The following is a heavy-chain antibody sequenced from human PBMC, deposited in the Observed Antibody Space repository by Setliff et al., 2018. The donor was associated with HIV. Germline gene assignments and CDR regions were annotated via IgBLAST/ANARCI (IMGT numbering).Heavy chain of an antibody. J-gene: IGHJ1*01. CDR2: INHCGST. CDR3: ARARRAGSGPKYFQH. Sequence: KPSETLSLTCAVYGGSFNGYYWSWIRQPPGKGLEWIGEINHCGSTNYNPSLKSRVTMSVDKSKNQFSLRLSSVTAADTAVYYCARARRAGSGPKYFQHWGQGTLVTVS. V-gene: IGHV4-34*01. D-gene: IGHD2-15*01. CDR1: GGSFNGYY.